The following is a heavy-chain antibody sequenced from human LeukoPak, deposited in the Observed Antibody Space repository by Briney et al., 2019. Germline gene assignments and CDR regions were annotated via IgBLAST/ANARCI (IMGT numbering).Heavy chain of an antibody. CDR1: GFSFSSFA. CDR2: IGGSGGNT. V-gene: IGHV3-23*01. J-gene: IGHJ4*01. CDR3: ARTRYGDY. D-gene: IGHD4-17*01. Sequence: GGSLRLSCAASGFSFSSFAMNWVRQAPGKGLEWVSTIGGSGGNTYYADSVKGRFTISRDNPKNTLYLQMNSLRAEDTAVYYCARTRYGDYWGHGTLVTVSS.